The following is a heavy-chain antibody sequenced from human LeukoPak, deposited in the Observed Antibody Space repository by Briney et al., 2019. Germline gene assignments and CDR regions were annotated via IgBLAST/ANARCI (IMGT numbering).Heavy chain of an antibody. D-gene: IGHD6-19*01. V-gene: IGHV3-11*04. Sequence: GGSLRLSCAASGFTFSDYYMSWIRQAPGKGLEWVSYISSSGSTIYYADSVKGRFTISRDNAKNSLYLQMNSLRAEDTAVYYCARDLSHTVAGPGRECAFDIWGQGTMVTVSS. CDR1: GFTFSDYY. J-gene: IGHJ3*02. CDR2: ISSSGSTI. CDR3: ARDLSHTVAGPGRECAFDI.